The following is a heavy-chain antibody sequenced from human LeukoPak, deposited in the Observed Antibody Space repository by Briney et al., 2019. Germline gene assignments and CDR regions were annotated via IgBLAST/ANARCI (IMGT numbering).Heavy chain of an antibody. J-gene: IGHJ4*02. Sequence: SQTLSLTCTVSGGSISSGDYYWSWIRQFPGKGLEWIGYMYYSGNPYYNPSLKSRLTISVETSKNQFSLKLSSVTAADTAVYYCARDSVEWELLGVFDYWGQGTLVTVSS. CDR2: MYYSGNP. D-gene: IGHD1-26*01. CDR3: ARDSVEWELLGVFDY. V-gene: IGHV4-31*03. CDR1: GGSISSGDYY.